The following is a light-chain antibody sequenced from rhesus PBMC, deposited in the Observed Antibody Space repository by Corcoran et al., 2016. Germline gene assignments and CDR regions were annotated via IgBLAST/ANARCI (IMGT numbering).Light chain of an antibody. J-gene: IGKJ3*01. Sequence: QVILTQSPATLSLSPGERATLSCRASQRISSYLAWYQQKPGQAPKLLIYGASNKATGIPDRFSGRGSGTDFTLTINSLEPEDSAVYYWQKYSSSPFTFGPGTKLDI. CDR1: QRISSY. V-gene: IGKV3-53*02. CDR3: QKYSSSPFT. CDR2: GAS.